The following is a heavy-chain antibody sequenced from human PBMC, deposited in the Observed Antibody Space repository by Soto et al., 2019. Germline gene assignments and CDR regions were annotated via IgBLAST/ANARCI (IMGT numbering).Heavy chain of an antibody. V-gene: IGHV1-8*01. Sequence: QVQLVQSGAELKKPGASVKVSCKASGYTFSNYDMNWVRQATGQGPEWIGWVNPNNRDTGYAQKFQGRVTLTTDISTTTAYMEPTSLRSEDTALYYCAKVSRKGSAIDFDYWGQGTLITVSS. CDR2: VNPNNRDT. CDR3: AKVSRKGSAIDFDY. CDR1: GYTFSNYD. J-gene: IGHJ4*02. D-gene: IGHD3-10*01.